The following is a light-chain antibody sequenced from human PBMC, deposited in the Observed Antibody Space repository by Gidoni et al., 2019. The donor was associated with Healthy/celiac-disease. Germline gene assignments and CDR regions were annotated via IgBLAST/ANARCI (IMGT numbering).Light chain of an antibody. CDR1: QSISSY. CDR3: QQSYSTPPGYT. J-gene: IGKJ2*01. V-gene: IGKV1-39*01. Sequence: DIQMTQSPSSRYASVGDRVTITCRASQSISSYLNWYQQKPGKAPRLLIYAASSLQSGVPSRFSGSGSGTDFTLTISSLQPEDFATYYCQQSYSTPPGYTFGQGTKLEIK. CDR2: AAS.